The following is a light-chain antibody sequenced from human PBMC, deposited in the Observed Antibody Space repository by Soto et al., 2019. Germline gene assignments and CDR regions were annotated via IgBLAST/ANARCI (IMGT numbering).Light chain of an antibody. CDR1: QSVLYSSNNKNY. CDR3: QQYYSTPHT. V-gene: IGKV4-1*01. CDR2: WAS. Sequence: DIVMTQSPDSLAVSLGERATINCKSSQSVLYSSNNKNYLAWYQQKPGQPPKLLIYWASTRESRVPDRFSGSGSGTDFTLTISSLQAEDVAVYYCQQYYSTPHTFGPGTKVDIK. J-gene: IGKJ3*01.